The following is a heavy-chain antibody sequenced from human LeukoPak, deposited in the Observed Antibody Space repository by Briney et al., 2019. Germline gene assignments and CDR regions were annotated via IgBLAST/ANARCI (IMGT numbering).Heavy chain of an antibody. CDR3: ARQSRRGVAATPRAFYYYYMDV. CDR1: GFTFSSYS. Sequence: GGSLRLSCAASGFTFSSYSMNWVRQAPGKGLEWVSSISSSSSYIYYADSVKGRFTISRDNAKNSLYLQMNSLRAEDTAVYYCARQSRRGVAATPRAFYYYYMDVWGKGTTVTVSS. CDR2: ISSSSSYI. J-gene: IGHJ6*03. D-gene: IGHD2-15*01. V-gene: IGHV3-21*01.